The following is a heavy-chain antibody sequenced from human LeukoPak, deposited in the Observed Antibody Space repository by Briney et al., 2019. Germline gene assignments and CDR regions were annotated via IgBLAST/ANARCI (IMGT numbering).Heavy chain of an antibody. CDR3: ANSKVPRESCSATSCYAGFGAFDI. J-gene: IGHJ3*02. V-gene: IGHV3-30*02. D-gene: IGHD2-2*01. CDR2: DESEK. Sequence: DESEKYYGDSVKGRFTISRDNSKNTLYLQMNSLRSEDTAVYYCANSKVPRESCSATSCYAGFGAFDIWGHGTLVTVSS.